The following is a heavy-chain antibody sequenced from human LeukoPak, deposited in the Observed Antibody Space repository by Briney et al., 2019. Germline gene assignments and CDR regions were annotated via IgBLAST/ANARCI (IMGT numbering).Heavy chain of an antibody. D-gene: IGHD1-26*01. CDR1: GFTVSSNY. CDR2: LYSGGTT. Sequence: GGSLRLSCAASGFTVSSNYMSWVRQAPGKGLGWVSVLYSGGTTYYADSVKGRFTISRDNSKNTLYLQMDSLRAEDTAVYYCVREAAATLFDYWGQGTLVTVSS. CDR3: VREAAATLFDY. J-gene: IGHJ4*02. V-gene: IGHV3-53*01.